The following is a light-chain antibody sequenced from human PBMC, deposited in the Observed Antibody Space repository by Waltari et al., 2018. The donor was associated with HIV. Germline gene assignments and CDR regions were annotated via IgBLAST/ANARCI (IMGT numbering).Light chain of an antibody. Sequence: DIVMTQSPDSLAVSLGGRANMNCKPTQSLLYCSTNTNYLAWYQQRPGQPPKLLIHWASTRDSGVPDRFSGSGSGTDFTLTISSLQAEDVAVYYCHQYSRTPYTFGQGTQLEIK. V-gene: IGKV4-1*01. CDR1: QSLLYCSTNTNY. J-gene: IGKJ2*01. CDR2: WAS. CDR3: HQYSRTPYT.